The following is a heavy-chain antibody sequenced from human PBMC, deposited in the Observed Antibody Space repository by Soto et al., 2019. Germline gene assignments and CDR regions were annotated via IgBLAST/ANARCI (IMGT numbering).Heavy chain of an antibody. J-gene: IGHJ4*02. CDR3: ARDVGYDSTDY. CDR2: ISYDGSNK. V-gene: IGHV3-30-3*01. D-gene: IGHD3-22*01. Sequence: GGSLRLSCAASGFTFSSYAMHWVRQAPGKGLEWVAVISYDGSNKYYADSVKGRFTISRDNSKNTLYLQMNSLRAEDTAVYYCARDVGYDSTDYWGQGTLVTVSS. CDR1: GFTFSSYA.